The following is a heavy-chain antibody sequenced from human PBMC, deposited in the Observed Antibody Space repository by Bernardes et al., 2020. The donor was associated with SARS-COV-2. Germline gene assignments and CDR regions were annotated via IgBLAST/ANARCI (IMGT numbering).Heavy chain of an antibody. CDR1: GFTFDDYA. Sequence: GGSLRLSCAASGFTFDDYAMHWVRQAPGKGLEWVSGISWNSGSIGYADSVKGRFTISRDNAKNSLYLQMNSLRAEDTALYYCAKLGDAGDYGMDVWGQGTTVTVSS. J-gene: IGHJ6*02. V-gene: IGHV3-9*01. D-gene: IGHD2-21*02. CDR3: AKLGDAGDYGMDV. CDR2: ISWNSGSI.